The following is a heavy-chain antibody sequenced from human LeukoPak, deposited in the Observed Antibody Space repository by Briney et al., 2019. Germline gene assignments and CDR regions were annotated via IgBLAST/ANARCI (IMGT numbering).Heavy chain of an antibody. CDR3: VRLFGSDDKNCFDA. J-gene: IGHJ5*02. CDR1: GYSISSGYY. V-gene: IGHV4-38-2*01. Sequence: SETLSLTCAVSGYSISSGYYWGWIRQPPGKGLEWIGSIYRSGGTYYNPSLRSRVTISVDTSKNQLSLSLRSVTAADTAVYYCVRLFGSDDKNCFDAWGQGTLVTVSS. CDR2: IYRSGGT. D-gene: IGHD3-16*01.